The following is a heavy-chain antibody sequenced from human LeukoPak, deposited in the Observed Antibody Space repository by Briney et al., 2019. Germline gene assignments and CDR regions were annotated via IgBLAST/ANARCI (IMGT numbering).Heavy chain of an antibody. V-gene: IGHV4-59*11. Sequence: PSETLSLTCIVSGGPINNQYWSWIRQPPGQGLEWIGYIFDTGNTNYNPSLKSRVAISLDTSKNQFSLKLRSVTAADTAVYYCARDLIVGATNWFDPWGQGTLVTVSS. CDR1: GGPINNQY. CDR2: IFDTGNT. D-gene: IGHD1-26*01. CDR3: ARDLIVGATNWFDP. J-gene: IGHJ5*02.